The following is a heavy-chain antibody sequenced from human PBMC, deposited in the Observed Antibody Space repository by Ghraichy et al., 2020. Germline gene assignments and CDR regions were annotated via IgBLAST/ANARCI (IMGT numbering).Heavy chain of an antibody. V-gene: IGHV3-48*02. D-gene: IGHD2-15*01. CDR3: ARGSDFYDATPPGPDY. Sequence: AGSLRLSCAASGFTFSYYSMHWVRQAPGKGPECVSYISSSSTTTYYADSVEGRFTISRDNAKSSLYLQMNSLRDEDTAFYYCARGSDFYDATPPGPDYWGQGTLVTVSS. CDR2: ISSSSTTT. J-gene: IGHJ4*02. CDR1: GFTFSYYS.